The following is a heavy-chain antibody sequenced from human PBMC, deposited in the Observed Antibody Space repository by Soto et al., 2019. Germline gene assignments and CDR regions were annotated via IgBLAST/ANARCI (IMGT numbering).Heavy chain of an antibody. CDR2: IIPIFGTA. J-gene: IGHJ6*02. D-gene: IGHD4-4*01. CDR3: ARDDYSNYYGMDV. Sequence: QVQLVQSGAEVKKPGSSVKVSCKASGCTFSSYAISWVRQAPGQGLEWMGGIIPIFGTANYAQKFQGRVTITADESTSTAYMALSSLRNEATAVYYCARDDYSNYYGMDVWGQGTTVTVAS. CDR1: GCTFSSYA. V-gene: IGHV1-69*01.